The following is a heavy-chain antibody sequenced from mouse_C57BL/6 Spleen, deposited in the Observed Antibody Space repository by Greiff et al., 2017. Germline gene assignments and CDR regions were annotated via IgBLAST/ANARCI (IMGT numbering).Heavy chain of an antibody. D-gene: IGHD1-1*01. J-gene: IGHJ3*01. CDR1: GYTFTSYW. CDR2: IDPSDSYT. V-gene: IGHV1-50*01. CDR3: ARSYGSSPAWFAY. Sequence: VKLQQSGAELVKPGASVKLSCKASGYTFTSYWMQWVKQRPGQGLEWIEEIDPSDSYTNYNQKFKGKATLTVDTSSSPAYMQLSSLTSEDSAVYYCARSYGSSPAWFAYWGQGTLVTVSA.